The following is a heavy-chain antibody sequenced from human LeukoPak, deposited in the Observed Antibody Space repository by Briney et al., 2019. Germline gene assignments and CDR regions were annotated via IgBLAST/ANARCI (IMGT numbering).Heavy chain of an antibody. J-gene: IGHJ5*02. Sequence: SETLSLTCTVSGGSISSYYWSWIRQPPGKGLEWIGYIYYSGSTNYNPSLKSRVTISVDTSKNQFSLKLSSVTAADTAVYYCARVGYYGSGSYVRCDPWGQGTLVTVSS. V-gene: IGHV4-59*01. CDR3: ARVGYYGSGSYVRCDP. CDR2: IYYSGST. CDR1: GGSISSYY. D-gene: IGHD3-10*01.